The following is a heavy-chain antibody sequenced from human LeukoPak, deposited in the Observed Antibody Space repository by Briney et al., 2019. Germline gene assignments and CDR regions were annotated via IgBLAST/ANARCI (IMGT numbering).Heavy chain of an antibody. V-gene: IGHV3-21*01. J-gene: IGHJ4*02. Sequence: GGSLRLSCAASGFTFSSYSMNWVRQALGKGLEWVSSISSSSSYIYYADSVKGRFTISRDNAKNSLYLQMNSLRAEDTAVYYCARDARGYSYYDYWGQGTLVTVSS. CDR2: ISSSSSYI. D-gene: IGHD5-18*01. CDR3: ARDARGYSYYDY. CDR1: GFTFSSYS.